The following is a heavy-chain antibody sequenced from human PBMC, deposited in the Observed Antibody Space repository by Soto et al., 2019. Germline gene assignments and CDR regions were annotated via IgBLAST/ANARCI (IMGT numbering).Heavy chain of an antibody. CDR2: IFRSGAS. D-gene: IGHD3-10*01. CDR1: GYSISGGYH. CDR3: ARARGADRPNRFDP. Sequence: PSETLSLTCAVSGYSISGGYHWGWIRQPPGKGLEWIASIFRSGASHYSPSLKSRGTISVDTSKNQFSLKLISVTAADTAVYYCARARGADRPNRFDPWGQGTQVTVSS. V-gene: IGHV4-38-2*01. J-gene: IGHJ5*02.